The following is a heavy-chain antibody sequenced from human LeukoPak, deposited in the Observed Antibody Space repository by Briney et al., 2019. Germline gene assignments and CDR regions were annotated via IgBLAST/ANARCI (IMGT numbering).Heavy chain of an antibody. J-gene: IGHJ4*02. CDR1: GGSFSGHY. D-gene: IGHD2-15*01. Sequence: PSETLSLTCAVYGGSFSGHYWSWIRQPPGKGLEWIGEINHSGSTNYNPSLKSRVTISLDTSKNQFSLKLSSVTAADTAVYYCARGPISPRYCSGGSCYPLDYWGQGTLVTVSS. V-gene: IGHV4-34*01. CDR2: INHSGST. CDR3: ARGPISPRYCSGGSCYPLDY.